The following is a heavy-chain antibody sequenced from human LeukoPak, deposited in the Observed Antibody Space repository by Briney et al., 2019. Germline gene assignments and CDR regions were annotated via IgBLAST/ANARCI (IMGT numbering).Heavy chain of an antibody. D-gene: IGHD2-2*01. J-gene: IGHJ6*04. CDR3: ARDIGCSRTRCPPSYYYGMDV. CDR1: VGTFSSYV. CDR2: VIPIFGTA. V-gene: IGHV1-69*01. Sequence: GSSVRGSCKASVGTFSSYVISGVRQAPVEGLEWVWGVIPIFGTANYAQKFQGGVTITAEESMNKAYVQIRSLRSQETAVYYCARDIGCSRTRCPPSYYYGMDVWGKGTTPTVSP.